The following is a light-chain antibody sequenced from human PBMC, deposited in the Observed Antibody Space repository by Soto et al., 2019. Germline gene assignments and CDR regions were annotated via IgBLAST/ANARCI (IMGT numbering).Light chain of an antibody. CDR2: GAS. CDR1: QSVSSN. J-gene: IGKJ5*01. CDR3: QQYNNWRTIT. Sequence: EIVITQSPATLSVSPGEGVTLSCRASQSVSSNLAWYQQRPGQAPRLLIYGASTRANGIPDRFSGSGSGTELTLTISSLQSEDFAVYYCQQYNNWRTITFGQGTRLEIK. V-gene: IGKV3-15*01.